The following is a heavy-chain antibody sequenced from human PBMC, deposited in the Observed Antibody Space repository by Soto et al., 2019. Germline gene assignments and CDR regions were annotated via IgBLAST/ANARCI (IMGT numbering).Heavy chain of an antibody. CDR3: AISEGDLIDPLSTSNYCYYYGMDV. Sequence: QVQLVQSGAEVKKPGSSVKVSCKASGGTFSSYAISWVRQAPGQGLEWMGGIIPIFGTANYAQKFQGRVTITADESTSTAYMELSSLRSEDTAVYYCAISEGDLIDPLSTSNYCYYYGMDVWGQGTTVTVSS. D-gene: IGHD3-16*01. J-gene: IGHJ6*02. V-gene: IGHV1-69*01. CDR1: GGTFSSYA. CDR2: IIPIFGTA.